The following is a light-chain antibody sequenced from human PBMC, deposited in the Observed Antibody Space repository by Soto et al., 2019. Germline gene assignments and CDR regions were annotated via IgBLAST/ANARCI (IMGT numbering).Light chain of an antibody. CDR1: SSNIGAGYD. V-gene: IGLV1-40*01. CDR3: QSFDSSLSNSWV. CDR2: GVT. Sequence: QAVVTQPPSVSGAPGQRVTISCTGSSSNIGAGYDVHWYQQLPGTAPKLLIYGVTNRPSGVPDRFSGSRSGTSASLAITGLQAEDEADYYCQSFDSSLSNSWVFGGGTKLTVL. J-gene: IGLJ3*02.